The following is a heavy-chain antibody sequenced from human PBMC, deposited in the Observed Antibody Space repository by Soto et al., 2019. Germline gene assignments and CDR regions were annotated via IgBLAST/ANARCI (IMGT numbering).Heavy chain of an antibody. CDR2: IYYSGST. V-gene: IGHV4-31*03. CDR3: VRLSGDSDEL. J-gene: IGHJ4*02. Sequence: SETLSLTCTVSGGSISSGGYYWSWIRQHPGKGLEWIGYIYYSGSTYYNPSLKSRVTISVDTSKNQFSLKLSSVTAADTAVYYCVRLSGDSDELWGQGTLVTVSS. CDR1: GGSISSGGYY. D-gene: IGHD1-7*01.